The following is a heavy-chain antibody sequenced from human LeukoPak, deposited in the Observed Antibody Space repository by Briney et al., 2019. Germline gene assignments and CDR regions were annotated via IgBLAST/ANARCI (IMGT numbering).Heavy chain of an antibody. CDR2: IYYTGAT. J-gene: IGHJ4*02. D-gene: IGHD5-18*01. Sequence: SETLSLTCTVSGGSISSYYWSWIRLPPGKGLEWIGYIYYTGATYYGPSLKSRVTISLDTSKNQFSLKLSSVTAADAAVYYCARAGYSYGTGYYFDYWGQGALVTVSS. CDR1: GGSISSYY. CDR3: ARAGYSYGTGYYFDY. V-gene: IGHV4-59*01.